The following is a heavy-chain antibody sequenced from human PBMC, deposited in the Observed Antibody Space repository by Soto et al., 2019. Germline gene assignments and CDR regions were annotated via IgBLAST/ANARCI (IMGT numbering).Heavy chain of an antibody. V-gene: IGHV3-23*01. D-gene: IGHD2-21*01. CDR2: IRATGGQT. CDR3: AQDRGGRVVSPSHYF. Sequence: EVQLLESGGGVVRPGGSLRLSCAASGFTFRNFVMSWVRQAPGKGLQWVSAIRATGGQTFYTDSVKGRFTISRDHSKDLLYLQINSLRDEDMALYFCAQDRGGRVVSPSHYFWGQGTLVTVSS. J-gene: IGHJ4*02. CDR1: GFTFRNFV.